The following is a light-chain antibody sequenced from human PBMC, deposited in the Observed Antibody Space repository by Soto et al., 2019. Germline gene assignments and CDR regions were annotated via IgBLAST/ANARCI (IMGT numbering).Light chain of an antibody. V-gene: IGKV1-39*01. J-gene: IGKJ1*01. CDR3: QQSYSTPPT. CDR1: QSIRSY. Sequence: DIQLTQSPSSLSASVGDKVTITCRASQSIRSYLNWVQQKPGKAPKLLIYDASSLQSGVPSRFSGSRSGPDFTLTISSLQPEDFATYYCQQSYSTPPTFGQGTKVDIK. CDR2: DAS.